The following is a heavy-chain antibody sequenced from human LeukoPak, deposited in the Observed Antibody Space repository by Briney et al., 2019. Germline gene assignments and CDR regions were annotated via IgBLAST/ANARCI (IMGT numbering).Heavy chain of an antibody. D-gene: IGHD2-21*01. CDR3: ARGNGGEITPEY. V-gene: IGHV4-39*07. CDR2: INYSGST. CDR1: GGSISSSDFY. Sequence: PSETLSLTCTVSGGSISSSDFYWGWIRQPPGKGLEWIGSINYSGSTHYNPSLKSRVTISVDTSKNQFSLNLSSVTAADTAVYYCARGNGGEITPEYWGQGTLVTVSS. J-gene: IGHJ4*02.